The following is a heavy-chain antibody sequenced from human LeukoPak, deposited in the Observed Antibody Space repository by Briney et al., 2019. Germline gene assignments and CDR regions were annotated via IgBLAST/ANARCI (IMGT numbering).Heavy chain of an antibody. D-gene: IGHD6-6*01. J-gene: IGHJ5*02. CDR1: RFTLSNYA. V-gene: IGHV3-23*01. CDR3: AKAPIADRPNWFDP. CDR2: ISSSGGST. Sequence: GGALTLSCPTSRFTLSNYARGWVGQPPGRGREGVSTISSSGGSTSYAASVKGRFPISRDNSKNPLFVQMSSLRAEETAIYYCAKAPIADRPNWFDPWGQGTLVTV.